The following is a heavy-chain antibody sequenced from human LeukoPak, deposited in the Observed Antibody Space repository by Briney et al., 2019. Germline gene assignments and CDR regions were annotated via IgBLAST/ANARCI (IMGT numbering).Heavy chain of an antibody. CDR1: GFTFSSYG. V-gene: IGHV3-30*18. D-gene: IGHD6-19*01. Sequence: GGSLRLSCAASGFTFSSYGMHWVRQAPGEGLEWVAVISYDGSNKYYADSVKGRFTISRDNSKNTLYLQMNSLRAEDTAVYYCAKDSGIAVAGIFDYWGQGTLVTVSS. CDR2: ISYDGSNK. J-gene: IGHJ4*02. CDR3: AKDSGIAVAGIFDY.